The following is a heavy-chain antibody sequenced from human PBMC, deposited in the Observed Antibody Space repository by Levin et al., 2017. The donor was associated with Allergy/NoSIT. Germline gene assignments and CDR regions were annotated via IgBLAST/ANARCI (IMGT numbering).Heavy chain of an antibody. CDR2: ISGMGHNT. D-gene: IGHD3-22*01. V-gene: IGHV3-23*01. CDR3: TRDYYFDRSGERTLPAY. CDR1: RSSVSTYA. J-gene: IGHJ4*02. Sequence: PGGSLRLSCAASRSSVSTYAMMWVRQGPGKGLEWVAAISGMGHNTYYAESVKGRFTISIDNSKNTLYLEMKSLRVEDTAVYYCTRDYYFDRSGERTLPAYWGQGTLVTVSS.